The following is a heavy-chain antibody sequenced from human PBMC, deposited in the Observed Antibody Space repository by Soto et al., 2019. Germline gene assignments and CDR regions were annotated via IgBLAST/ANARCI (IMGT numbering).Heavy chain of an antibody. Sequence: EVQLVESGGGLVKPGGSLRLSCVGSGFTFSDYSMNWVRQAPGKGLEWVSSISRSGNYVYYADSVKGRFTISRDNAKSSLVLQMNSLRAEDTAVYYCAIAKSREVAVVPAAIVGWFDPWGQGTLVTVSS. J-gene: IGHJ5*02. D-gene: IGHD2-2*01. CDR1: GFTFSDYS. V-gene: IGHV3-21*02. CDR2: ISRSGNYV. CDR3: AIAKSREVAVVPAAIVGWFDP.